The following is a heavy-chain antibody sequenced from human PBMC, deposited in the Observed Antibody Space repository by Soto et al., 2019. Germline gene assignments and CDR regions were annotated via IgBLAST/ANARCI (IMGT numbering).Heavy chain of an antibody. V-gene: IGHV4-34*01. J-gene: IGHJ4*02. Sequence: SETLSLTCAVYGGSFSGYYWSWIRQPPGKGLEWIGEINHSGSTNYNPSLKSRVTISVDTSKNQFSLKLSSVTAADTAVYYCARGSLGYCTNGVCYGFDYWGQGTLVTVSS. CDR2: INHSGST. D-gene: IGHD2-8*01. CDR1: GGSFSGYY. CDR3: ARGSLGYCTNGVCYGFDY.